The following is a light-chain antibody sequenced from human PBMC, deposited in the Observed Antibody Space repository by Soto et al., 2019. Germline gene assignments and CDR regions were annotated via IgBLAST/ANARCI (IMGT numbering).Light chain of an antibody. J-gene: IGKJ5*01. CDR1: QSVYNY. CDR3: QQRGNWPIT. V-gene: IGKV3-11*01. Sequence: VLTQSPVTLSLSPGERATLSCRASQSVYNYLAWYHQKPGQAPRVLIYDVSKRATGIPARFSGSGSGTDFTLTISSLEPEDFAVYFCQQRGNWPITFGQGTRLE. CDR2: DVS.